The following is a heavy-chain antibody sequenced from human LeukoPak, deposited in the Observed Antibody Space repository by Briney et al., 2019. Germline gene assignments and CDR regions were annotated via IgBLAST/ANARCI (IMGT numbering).Heavy chain of an antibody. D-gene: IGHD3-3*01. CDR1: GGSISSSDYY. CDR3: ARGGGDFWSGYLFDY. Sequence: PSETLSLTCTVSGGSISSSDYYWGWIRQPPGKGLEWIGIVYYGGSTHYNPSHKGRVTLSVDTSKNQFSLKLTSVTAADTAVYYCARGGGDFWSGYLFDYWGQGTLVTVSS. CDR2: VYYGGST. J-gene: IGHJ4*02. V-gene: IGHV4-39*07.